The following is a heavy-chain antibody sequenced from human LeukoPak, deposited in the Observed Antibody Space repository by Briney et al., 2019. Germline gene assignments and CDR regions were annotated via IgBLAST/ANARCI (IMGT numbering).Heavy chain of an antibody. Sequence: ASVKVSCKASGYTFTGYYMHWVRQAPGQGLEWMGWINPNSGGTNYAQKFQGRVTMTRDTSISTAYMEPSRLRSDDTAVYYCARGTTGTTLLDYWGQGTLVTVSS. J-gene: IGHJ4*02. D-gene: IGHD1-1*01. V-gene: IGHV1-2*02. CDR1: GYTFTGYY. CDR2: INPNSGGT. CDR3: ARGTTGTTLLDY.